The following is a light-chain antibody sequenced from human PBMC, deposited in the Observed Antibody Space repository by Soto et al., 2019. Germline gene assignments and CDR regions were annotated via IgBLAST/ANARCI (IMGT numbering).Light chain of an antibody. Sequence: EIVMTQSPATLSVSPGERATLSCRASQSVSSNLAWYQQKPGQAPRLLIYGASTRATGIPARFSGSGSGTEFTLTISSLQSEAFAVYYCQQYNNWPSLTFGQGTKLEIK. CDR3: QQYNNWPSLT. J-gene: IGKJ2*01. CDR1: QSVSSN. V-gene: IGKV3-15*01. CDR2: GAS.